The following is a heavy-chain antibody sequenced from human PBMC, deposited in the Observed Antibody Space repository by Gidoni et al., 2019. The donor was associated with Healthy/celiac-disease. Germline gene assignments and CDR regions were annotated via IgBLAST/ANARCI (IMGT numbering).Heavy chain of an antibody. Sequence: QVQLVQSGAEVKKPGASVKVSCKASGYTFTSYGISWVRQDPGQGLEWMGCISAYNGNTIYAEKLQGRVTMTTDTSTSTAYMELRSLRSDDTAVYYCARVLDAWLLNYYYYYVMDVWGQGTTVTVSS. CDR1: GYTFTSYG. CDR2: ISAYNGNT. V-gene: IGHV1-18*01. J-gene: IGHJ6*02. D-gene: IGHD3-22*01. CDR3: ARVLDAWLLNYYYYYVMDV.